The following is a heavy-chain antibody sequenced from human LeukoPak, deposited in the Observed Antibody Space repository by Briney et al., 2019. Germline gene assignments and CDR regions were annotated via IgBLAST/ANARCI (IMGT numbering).Heavy chain of an antibody. Sequence: SETLSLTCAVYGVSFSGYYWSWIRQPPGKGLEWIGEINHSGSTNYNPSLKSRVTISVDTSKNQFSLKLSSVTAADTAVYYCAARSIAVAGGFDPWGQGTLVTVSS. V-gene: IGHV4-34*01. D-gene: IGHD6-19*01. J-gene: IGHJ5*02. CDR2: INHSGST. CDR1: GVSFSGYY. CDR3: AARSIAVAGGFDP.